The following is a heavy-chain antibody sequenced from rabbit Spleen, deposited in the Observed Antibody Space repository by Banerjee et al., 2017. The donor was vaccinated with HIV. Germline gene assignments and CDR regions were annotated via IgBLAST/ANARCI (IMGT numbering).Heavy chain of an antibody. J-gene: IGHJ4*01. CDR3: ARDLAGVIGWNFSL. CDR2: AYAGSSGST. V-gene: IGHV1S40*01. CDR1: GFSFNSGYD. Sequence: QSLEESGGGLVKPGASLTLTCKASGFSFNSGYDMCWVRQAPGKGLEWVACAYAGSSGSTYSATWAKGRFTISKTSSTTVTLQMTSLTAADTATYFCARDLAGVIGWNFSLWGPGTLVTVS. D-gene: IGHD4-1*01.